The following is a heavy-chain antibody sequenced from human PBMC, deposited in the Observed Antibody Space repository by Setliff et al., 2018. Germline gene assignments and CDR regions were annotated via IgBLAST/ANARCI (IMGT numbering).Heavy chain of an antibody. CDR2: VFYSGDT. CDR3: ARDRTYYASGTYTRWFDY. Sequence: PSETLSLTCTVSGGSVKSHYWSWIRQTPEEGLEWIGFVFYSGDTRYNPSLKSRVTMSVDTSMNQFSLNPNSVTAADTAVYYCARDRTYYASGTYTRWFDYWGQGSLVTVSS. CDR1: GGSVKSHY. J-gene: IGHJ4*02. D-gene: IGHD3-10*01. V-gene: IGHV4-59*02.